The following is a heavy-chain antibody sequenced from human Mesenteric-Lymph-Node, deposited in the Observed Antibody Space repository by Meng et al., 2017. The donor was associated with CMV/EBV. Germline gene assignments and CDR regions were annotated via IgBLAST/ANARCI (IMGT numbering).Heavy chain of an antibody. CDR2: IYYSGST. V-gene: IGHV4-61*01. D-gene: IGHD3-22*01. J-gene: IGHJ4*02. CDR3: ARSDVAASNYDSSGYYRN. CDR1: GGSVSSGSYY. Sequence: SETLSLTCTVSGGSVSSGSYYWSWIRQPPGKGLEWIGYIYYSGSTNYNPSLKSRVTISVDTSKNQFSLKLSSVTAADTAVYYCARSDVAASNYDSSGYYRNWGQGTLVTVSS.